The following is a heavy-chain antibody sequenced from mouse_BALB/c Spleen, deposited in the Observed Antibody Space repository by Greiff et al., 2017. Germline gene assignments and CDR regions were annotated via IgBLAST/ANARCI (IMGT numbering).Heavy chain of an antibody. CDR3: ARNAPYYGYVDAMDY. V-gene: IGHV2-2*02. CDR2: IWSGGST. Sequence: VKLMESGPGLVQPSQSLSITCTVSGFSLTSYGVHWVRQSPGKGLEWLGVIWSGGSTDYNAAFISRLSISKDNSKSQVFFKMNSLQANDTAIYYCARNAPYYGYVDAMDYWGQGTSVTVSS. J-gene: IGHJ4*01. D-gene: IGHD1-2*01. CDR1: GFSLTSYG.